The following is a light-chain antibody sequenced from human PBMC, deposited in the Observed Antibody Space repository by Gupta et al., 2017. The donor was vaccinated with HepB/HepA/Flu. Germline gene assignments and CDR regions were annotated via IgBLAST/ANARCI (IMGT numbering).Light chain of an antibody. Sequence: EIVLTQSPATQSLSPGERATLSCRASQSVNIWLAWYQQKPGQAPRLLMYDASNRAPGIPARFSGSGSETDFTLTISSLEPEDFAVYYCQQRRSWPITFGQGTPLEIK. J-gene: IGKJ5*01. CDR3: QQRRSWPIT. CDR1: QSVNIW. CDR2: DAS. V-gene: IGKV3-11*01.